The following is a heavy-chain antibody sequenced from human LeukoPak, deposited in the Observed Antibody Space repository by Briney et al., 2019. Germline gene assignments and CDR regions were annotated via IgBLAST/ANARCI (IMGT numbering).Heavy chain of an antibody. J-gene: IGHJ4*02. V-gene: IGHV3-33*01. CDR1: GFTFSSYG. D-gene: IGHD3-10*01. CDR2: IWYDGSNK. CDR3: AREHYYGSGSYRYNDY. Sequence: GGSLRLSCAASGFTFSSYGMHWVRQAPGKGLEWVAVIWYDGSNKYYADSVKGRFTISRDNSKNTLYLQMNSLRAEDTAVYYCAREHYYGSGSYRYNDYWGQGNLVTVSS.